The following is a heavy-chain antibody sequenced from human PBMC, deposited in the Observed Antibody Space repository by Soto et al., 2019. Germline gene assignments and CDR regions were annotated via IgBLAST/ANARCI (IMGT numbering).Heavy chain of an antibody. J-gene: IGHJ6*02. CDR2: ISGSGGST. V-gene: IGHV3-23*01. Sequence: EVQLLESGGGLVQPGGSLRLSCAASGFTFSSYAMSWVRQAPGKELEWVSAISGSGGSTYYADSVKGRFTISRDNSKNTLYLQMNSLRAEDTAVYYCAKDTTSITMVRGVTYGMDVWGQGTTVTVSS. D-gene: IGHD3-10*01. CDR3: AKDTTSITMVRGVTYGMDV. CDR1: GFTFSSYA.